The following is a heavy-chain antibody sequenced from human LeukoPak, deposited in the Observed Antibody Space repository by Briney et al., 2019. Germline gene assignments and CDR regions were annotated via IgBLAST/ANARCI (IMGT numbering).Heavy chain of an antibody. CDR1: GFTFSSYA. Sequence: GGSLRLSCAASGFTFSSYAMSWVRQAPGKGLEWVSAISGSGGSTYYADSVKGRFTISRDNSKNTLYLQMNSLRAEDTAVYYCAKPPTFYYDSSGYFPDDYWGQGTLVTVSS. D-gene: IGHD3-22*01. J-gene: IGHJ4*02. CDR2: ISGSGGST. V-gene: IGHV3-23*01. CDR3: AKPPTFYYDSSGYFPDDY.